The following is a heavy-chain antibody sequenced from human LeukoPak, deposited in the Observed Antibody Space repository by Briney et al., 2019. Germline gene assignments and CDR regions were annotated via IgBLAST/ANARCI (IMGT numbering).Heavy chain of an antibody. CDR1: GGSFSGYY. D-gene: IGHD6-13*01. J-gene: IGHJ4*02. CDR3: ARGRSSSWYDRRPLDY. V-gene: IGHV4-34*01. Sequence: SETLSLTCAVYGGSFSGYYWSWIRQPPGKGLEWIGEINHSGSTNYNPSLKSRVTISVDTSKNQFSLKLSSVTAADTAVYYCARGRSSSWYDRRPLDYWGQGTLVTVSS. CDR2: INHSGST.